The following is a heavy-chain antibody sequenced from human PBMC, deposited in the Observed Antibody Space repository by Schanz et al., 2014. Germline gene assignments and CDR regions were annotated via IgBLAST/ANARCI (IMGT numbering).Heavy chain of an antibody. CDR2: ISSGGGST. CDR3: AKAAGWPGSRFAP. D-gene: IGHD6-19*01. J-gene: IGHJ5*02. V-gene: IGHV3-23*01. CDR1: GLTFSSYA. Sequence: EVQLLESGGGLVQPGGSLRLSCAASGLTFSSYAMSWVRQAPGKGLEWVSSISSGGGSTYYADSVKGQFTISRDNTKNSLFLQQNSLRADGTAVYYCAKAAGWPGSRFAPWGQGTLVTVSS.